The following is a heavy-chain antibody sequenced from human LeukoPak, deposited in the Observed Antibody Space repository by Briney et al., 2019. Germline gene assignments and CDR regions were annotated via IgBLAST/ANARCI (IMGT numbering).Heavy chain of an antibody. Sequence: GGSLRLSCAASGFTFSAYWMTWVRRAPGKGLEWVANIKQDGSERFYVDSVEGRFTISRDNAKNSLYLQMSSLRPEDTAVYYCAVVPAAMRGYDAFDIWGQGTMVTVSS. D-gene: IGHD2-2*01. CDR2: IKQDGSER. J-gene: IGHJ3*02. V-gene: IGHV3-7*01. CDR1: GFTFSAYW. CDR3: AVVPAAMRGYDAFDI.